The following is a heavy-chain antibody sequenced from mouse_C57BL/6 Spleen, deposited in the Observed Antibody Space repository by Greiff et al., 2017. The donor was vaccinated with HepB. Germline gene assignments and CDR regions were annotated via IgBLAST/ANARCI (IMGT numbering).Heavy chain of an antibody. CDR1: GISITTGNYR. J-gene: IGHJ2*01. D-gene: IGHD2-3*01. CDR2: IYYSGTI. Sequence: DVKLQESGPGLVKPSQTVFLTCTVTGISITTGNYRWSWIRQFPGNKLEWIGYIYYSGTITYNPSLTSRTTITRDTPKNQFFLEMNSLTAEDTATYYCARVGLDGYYGYWGQGTTLTVSS. V-gene: IGHV3-5*01. CDR3: ARVGLDGYYGY.